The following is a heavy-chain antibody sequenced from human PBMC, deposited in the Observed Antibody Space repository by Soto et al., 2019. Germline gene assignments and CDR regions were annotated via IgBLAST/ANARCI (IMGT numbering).Heavy chain of an antibody. Sequence: PAGSLRLSCAASRFTFSSYAMHWVRQAPGKGLEWVAVISYDGSNKYYADSVKGRFTISRDNSKNTLYLQMNSLRAEDTAVYYCARVYSTFGVVNFGMDVWGQGTTVTVSS. CDR3: ARVYSTFGVVNFGMDV. D-gene: IGHD3-3*01. CDR1: RFTFSSYA. V-gene: IGHV3-30-3*01. CDR2: ISYDGSNK. J-gene: IGHJ6*02.